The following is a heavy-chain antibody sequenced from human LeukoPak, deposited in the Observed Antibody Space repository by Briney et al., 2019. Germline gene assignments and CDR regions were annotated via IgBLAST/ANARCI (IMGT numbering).Heavy chain of an antibody. J-gene: IGHJ4*02. V-gene: IGHV4-34*01. D-gene: IGHD2-2*02. CDR1: GGSFSGYY. CDR3: ARGAIVVVPAAIWGFDY. Sequence: PSETLSLTCAVYGGSFSGYYWSWIRQPPGKGLEWIGEINLSGSTNYNPSLKSRVTISVDTSKNQFSLKLSSVTAADTAVYYCARGAIVVVPAAIWGFDYWGQGTLVTVSS. CDR2: INLSGST.